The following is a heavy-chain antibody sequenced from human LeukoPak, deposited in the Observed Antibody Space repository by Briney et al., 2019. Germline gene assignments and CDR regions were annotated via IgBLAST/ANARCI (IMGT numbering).Heavy chain of an antibody. CDR3: VRSAVIPDNWFDP. CDR2: ISDSGGST. D-gene: IGHD2/OR15-2a*01. CDR1: RFIFRNYA. J-gene: IGHJ5*02. V-gene: IGHV3-23*01. Sequence: GGSLRLSCAASRFIFRNYAMNWVRQAPGKGLEWVSVISDSGGSTYYADSVKGRFTISRDNSKNMLYLQMISLTAEDTDVYLCVRSAVIPDNWFDPWGQGTLVTVSS.